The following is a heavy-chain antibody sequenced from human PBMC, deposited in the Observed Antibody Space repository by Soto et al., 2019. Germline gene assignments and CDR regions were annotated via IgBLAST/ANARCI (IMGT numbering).Heavy chain of an antibody. V-gene: IGHV4-39*01. CDR1: GDSINSRSYY. J-gene: IGHJ4*02. CDR3: ARQRTSVVTQAYFDV. CDR2: ICYSGRT. Sequence: TSATQSLTWTVTGDSINSRSYYWGWIRQPPGKGLEWIWSICYSGRTYNNPSLRSRVSMSIDTSKDQFSLKLKSVTAADTALYFCARQRTSVVTQAYFDVWGPGSLVTV. D-gene: IGHD2-21*02.